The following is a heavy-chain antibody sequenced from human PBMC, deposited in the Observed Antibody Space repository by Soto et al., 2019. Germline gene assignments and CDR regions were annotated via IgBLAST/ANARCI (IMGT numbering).Heavy chain of an antibody. Sequence: QVQLVQSGAEVKKPGSSVKVSCKASGGTFSSYAISWVRQAPGQGLEWMGGIIPIFGTANYAQKFQGRVTITPDDSPRPAYMELSSLRSEDTAVYYCARVGRGYSTRSNDYWGQGTLVTVSS. V-gene: IGHV1-69*05. CDR3: ARVGRGYSTRSNDY. CDR1: GGTFSSYA. CDR2: IIPIFGTA. J-gene: IGHJ4*02. D-gene: IGHD5-18*01.